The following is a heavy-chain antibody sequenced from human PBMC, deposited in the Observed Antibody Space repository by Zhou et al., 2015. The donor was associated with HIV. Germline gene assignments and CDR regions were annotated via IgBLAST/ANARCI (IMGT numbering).Heavy chain of an antibody. D-gene: IGHD3-16*01. Sequence: EMHLVESGGGLVKPGRSLTISCSASGFRFPDYAMTWFRQAPGKGLEWVSGISWNSATLDYVDSVKGRFTISRDDPSNTLYLQMSSLRTEDSAVYYCLVDVPSYDSHFPYYMDVWGKGTTVTVSS. J-gene: IGHJ6*03. CDR1: GFRFPDYA. CDR3: LVDVPSYDSHFPYYMDV. CDR2: ISWNSATL. V-gene: IGHV3-9*01.